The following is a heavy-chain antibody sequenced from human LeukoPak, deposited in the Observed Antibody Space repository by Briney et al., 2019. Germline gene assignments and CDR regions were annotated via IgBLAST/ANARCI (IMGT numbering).Heavy chain of an antibody. J-gene: IGHJ6*04. CDR1: GFSFSSYG. D-gene: IGHD3-10*01. CDR3: AKDDGSGSSHYYYGMDV. Sequence: GRSLRLSCAAYGFSFSSYGMHWGRQAPGKGLEWLAVISYDGSNKYYADSVKGRFTISRDNSKNTLYLQMNSLRAEDTAVYYCAKDDGSGSSHYYYGMDVWGKGTTLIVSS. CDR2: ISYDGSNK. V-gene: IGHV3-30*18.